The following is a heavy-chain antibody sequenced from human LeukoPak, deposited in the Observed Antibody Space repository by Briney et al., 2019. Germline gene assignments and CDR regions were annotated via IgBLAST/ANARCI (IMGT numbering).Heavy chain of an antibody. Sequence: PSETLSLTCAVSGGSISSSNWWSWVRQPPGKGLEWIGEIYHSGSTNYNPSLKGRVTISVDKSENQFSLKLSSVTAADTAVYHCARDGGYNYDYWGQGTLVTVSS. CDR1: GGSISSSNW. CDR3: ARDGGYNYDY. D-gene: IGHD5-12*01. CDR2: IYHSGST. J-gene: IGHJ4*02. V-gene: IGHV4-4*02.